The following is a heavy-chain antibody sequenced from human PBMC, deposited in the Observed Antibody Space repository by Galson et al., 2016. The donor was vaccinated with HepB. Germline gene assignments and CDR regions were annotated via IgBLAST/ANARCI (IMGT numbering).Heavy chain of an antibody. CDR1: GYSFTTYW. Sequence: QSGAEVKKPGESLKISCKGSGYSFTTYWIGWVRQMPGKGLEWMGIIHPGDSDTRYSPSFEGQVTISADKSISTAYLQWSSLKASDTAMYYCARRAGREYGDWGPRWYFDLWGRGTLVTVSS. V-gene: IGHV5-51*01. CDR3: ARRAGREYGDWGPRWYFDL. D-gene: IGHD4-17*01. J-gene: IGHJ2*01. CDR2: IHPGDSDT.